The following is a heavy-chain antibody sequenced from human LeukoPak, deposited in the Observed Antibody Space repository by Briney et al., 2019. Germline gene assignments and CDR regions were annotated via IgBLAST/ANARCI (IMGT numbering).Heavy chain of an antibody. D-gene: IGHD3-10*01. J-gene: IGHJ4*02. CDR1: GFTFSSYA. CDR2: IKSKTDGGAT. V-gene: IGHV3-15*01. Sequence: KSGGSLRLSCAASGFTFSSYAMSWVRQAPGKGLEWVGRIKSKTDGGATDYAAPVKGRFTVSRDDSKNTLYLQMNSLKTDDTAVYYCSTDPLWFGEMSVYWGQGTLVTVSS. CDR3: STDPLWFGEMSVY.